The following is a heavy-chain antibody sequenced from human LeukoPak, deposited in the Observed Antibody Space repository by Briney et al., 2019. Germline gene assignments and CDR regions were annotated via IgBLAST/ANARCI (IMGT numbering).Heavy chain of an antibody. J-gene: IGHJ4*02. CDR2: ITGSGGTT. CDR1: GFSFSSYG. CDR3: AKGFLEYYDILTGYYTSHLLDY. Sequence: GGSLRLSCAASGFSFSSYGMSWVRQAPGKGLEWISAITGSGGTTYYADSVEGRFTISRDNSKNTLYLQVNSLRAEDTAVYYCAKGFLEYYDILTGYYTSHLLDYWGQGTLVTVSS. V-gene: IGHV3-23*01. D-gene: IGHD3-9*01.